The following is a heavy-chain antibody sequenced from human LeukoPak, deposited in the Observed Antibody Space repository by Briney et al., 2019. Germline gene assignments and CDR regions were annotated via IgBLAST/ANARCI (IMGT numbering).Heavy chain of an antibody. CDR1: GYTFTGYY. CDR2: INPNSGGT. Sequence: ASVKVSCKASGYTFTGYYMHWVRQAPGQGLEWMGWINPNSGGTNYAQKSQGRVIMTRDTSISTAYMELSRLRSDDTAVYYCARYCSGGSCWVDWYDPWGQGTLVTVSS. J-gene: IGHJ5*02. D-gene: IGHD2-15*01. CDR3: ARYCSGGSCWVDWYDP. V-gene: IGHV1-2*02.